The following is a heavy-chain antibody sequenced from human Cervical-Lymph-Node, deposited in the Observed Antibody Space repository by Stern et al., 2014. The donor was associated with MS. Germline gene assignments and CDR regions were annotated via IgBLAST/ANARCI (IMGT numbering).Heavy chain of an antibody. D-gene: IGHD1-1*01. CDR1: GFTISSYA. Sequence: EVQLLESGGGLVQPGGSLRLSCAASGFTISSYAMSWVRQAPGKGLEWVSASVNGGDTHYADSVKGRFTFSRDNSKNTLYLQMDSLRVEDTAVYYCAKENSGRTLAFEYWGQGTLVTVSS. J-gene: IGHJ4*02. CDR3: AKENSGRTLAFEY. V-gene: IGHV3-23*01. CDR2: SVNGGDT.